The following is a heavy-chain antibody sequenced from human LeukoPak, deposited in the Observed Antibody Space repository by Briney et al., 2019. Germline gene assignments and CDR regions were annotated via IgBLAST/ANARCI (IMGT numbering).Heavy chain of an antibody. D-gene: IGHD3-22*01. CDR1: GGSISSGDYY. CDR3: ARAVDYYDSSGYPLFDY. V-gene: IGHV4-30-4*01. CDR2: IYYSGST. Sequence: SETLSLTCTVSGGSISSGDYYWSWIRQPPGKGLEWIGYIYYSGSTYYNPSLKSRVTIPVDTSKNQLSLKLSSVTAAETAVYYCARAVDYYDSSGYPLFDYWGQGTLVTVSS. J-gene: IGHJ4*02.